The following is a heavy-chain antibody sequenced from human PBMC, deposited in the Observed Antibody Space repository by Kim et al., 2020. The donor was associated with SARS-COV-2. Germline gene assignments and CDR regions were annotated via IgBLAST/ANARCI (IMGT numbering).Heavy chain of an antibody. CDR2: ISSSSSYI. CDR3: AREKGYSSGWYEDYYYYYGMDV. Sequence: GGSLRLSCAASGFTFSSYSMNWVRQAPGKGLEWVSSISSSSSYIYYADSVKGRFTISRDNAKNSLYLQMNSLRAEDTAVYYCAREKGYSSGWYEDYYYYYGMDVWGQGTTVTVSS. J-gene: IGHJ6*02. CDR1: GFTFSSYS. D-gene: IGHD6-19*01. V-gene: IGHV3-21*01.